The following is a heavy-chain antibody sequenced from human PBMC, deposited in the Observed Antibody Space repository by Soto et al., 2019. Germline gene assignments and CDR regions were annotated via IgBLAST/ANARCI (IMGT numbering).Heavy chain of an antibody. J-gene: IGHJ6*02. CDR3: ARHIVVVPAAPYYGMDV. CDR1: GYSFTSYW. Sequence: GESLKISCKGSGYSFTSYWISWVRQMPGKGLEWMGRIDPSDSYTNYSPSFQGHVTISADKSISTAYLQWSSLKASDTAMYYCARHIVVVPAAPYYGMDVWGQGTTVTVSS. CDR2: IDPSDSYT. V-gene: IGHV5-10-1*01. D-gene: IGHD2-2*01.